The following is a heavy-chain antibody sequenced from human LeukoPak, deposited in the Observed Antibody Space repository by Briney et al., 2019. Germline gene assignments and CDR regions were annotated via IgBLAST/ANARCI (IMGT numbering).Heavy chain of an antibody. CDR3: ASLYGSGSYYPSDY. V-gene: IGHV4-39*07. CDR2: IYYSGST. D-gene: IGHD3-10*01. J-gene: IGHJ4*02. Sequence: SETLSLTCTVSGGSISSSSYYWGWIRQPPGKGLEWIGSIYYSGSTYYNPSLKSRVTILVDTSKNQFSLKLSSVTAADTAVYYCASLYGSGSYYPSDYWGQGILVTVSS. CDR1: GGSISSSSYY.